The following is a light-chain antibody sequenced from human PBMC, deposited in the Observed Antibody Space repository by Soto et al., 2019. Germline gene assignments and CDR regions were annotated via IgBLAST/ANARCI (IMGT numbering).Light chain of an antibody. J-gene: IGKJ2*01. V-gene: IGKV3-20*01. CDR1: QSLSREL. Sequence: EIVLTQSPGTLSLSPGERATLSCRASQSLSRELLAWYQQKPGQAPRLLIYASSRRATDIPDRFSGSGSGTDFTLTISRLEPEDFAVYYCQQYGGSPRYTFGQGTKV. CDR3: QQYGGSPRYT. CDR2: ASS.